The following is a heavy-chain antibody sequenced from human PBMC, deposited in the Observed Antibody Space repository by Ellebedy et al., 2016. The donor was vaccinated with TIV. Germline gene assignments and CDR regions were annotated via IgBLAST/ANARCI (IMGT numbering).Heavy chain of an antibody. CDR1: GGTFSSYA. V-gene: IGHV1-69*13. D-gene: IGHD4-11*01. CDR3: ARVPPHRNYESYYYYYGMDV. CDR2: IIPIFGTA. J-gene: IGHJ6*02. Sequence: AASVKVSCKASGGTFSSYAISWVRQAPGQGLEWMGGIIPIFGTANYAQKFQGRVTITADESTSTAYMALSSLRSEDTAVYYCARVPPHRNYESYYYYYGMDVWGQGTTVTVSS.